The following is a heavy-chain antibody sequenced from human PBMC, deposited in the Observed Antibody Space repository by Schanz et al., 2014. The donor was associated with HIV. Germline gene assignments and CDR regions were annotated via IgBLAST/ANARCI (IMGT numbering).Heavy chain of an antibody. V-gene: IGHV3-33*05. CDR1: GFTFSSYA. CDR2: ISYDGSNK. J-gene: IGHJ6*02. CDR3: ARDWLGERDYYYGMDV. Sequence: QVQLVESGGGVVQPGRSLRLSCTASGFTFSSYAMHWVRQAPGKGLEWVAVISYDGSNKYYADSVKGRFTISRDNSKNTLYLQMNSLRVEDTAVYYCARDWLGERDYYYGMDVWGQGTTVTVSS. D-gene: IGHD2-21*01.